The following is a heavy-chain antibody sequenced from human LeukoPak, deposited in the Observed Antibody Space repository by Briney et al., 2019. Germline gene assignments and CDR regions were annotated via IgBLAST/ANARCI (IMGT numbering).Heavy chain of an antibody. CDR3: ARGSLGLSAFDV. D-gene: IGHD7-27*01. Sequence: SETLSLICAVYGDSFSGYYWNWIRQPPGKGLEWIGEINHRGSTTYNPSLKSRVTMSVDTSKNQFSLKISSLTAADTAVYYCARGSLGLSAFDVWGQGTMVTVSS. J-gene: IGHJ3*01. V-gene: IGHV4-34*01. CDR2: INHRGST. CDR1: GDSFSGYY.